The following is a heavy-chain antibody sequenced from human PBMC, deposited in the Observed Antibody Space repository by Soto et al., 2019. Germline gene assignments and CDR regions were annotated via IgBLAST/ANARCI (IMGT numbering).Heavy chain of an antibody. J-gene: IGHJ4*02. CDR2: ISNDGSNK. D-gene: IGHD3-10*01. CDR1: GFSFSTYG. CDR3: ARDPSHYGSGSYYYFDH. Sequence: GGSLRLSCAASGFSFSTYGMHWVRQAPGKGLEWVAFISNDGSNKYYADSVKGRFTISRDNAKNSLSLQMNSLRAEDTAVYYCARDPSHYGSGSYYYFDHWGQGTPVTVS. V-gene: IGHV3-30*03.